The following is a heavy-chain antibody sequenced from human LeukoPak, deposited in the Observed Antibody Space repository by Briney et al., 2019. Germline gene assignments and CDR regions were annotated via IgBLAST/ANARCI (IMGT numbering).Heavy chain of an antibody. D-gene: IGHD2-15*01. V-gene: IGHV4-39*01. CDR2: IYYSGST. Sequence: PSETLSLTCTVSGVSISSSSYYWGWIRQPPGKGLEWIGSIYYSGSTYYNPSLKSRVTISVDTSKNQFSLKLSSVTAADTAVYYCARGDLEDIVVVVAAPFDYWGQGTLVTVSS. J-gene: IGHJ4*02. CDR1: GVSISSSSYY. CDR3: ARGDLEDIVVVVAAPFDY.